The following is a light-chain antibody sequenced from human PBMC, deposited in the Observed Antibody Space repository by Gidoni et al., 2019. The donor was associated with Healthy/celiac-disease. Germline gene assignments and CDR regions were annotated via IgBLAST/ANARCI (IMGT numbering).Light chain of an antibody. V-gene: IGKV1-9*01. CDR2: AAS. CDR3: QQLNSYPLVT. CDR1: QGISSY. Sequence: DPVTITCRASQGISSYLAWYQQKPGKAPKLLIYAASTLQSGVPSRFSGSGSGTEFTLTISSLQPEDFATYYCQQLNSYPLVTFXGXTKVEIK. J-gene: IGKJ4*01.